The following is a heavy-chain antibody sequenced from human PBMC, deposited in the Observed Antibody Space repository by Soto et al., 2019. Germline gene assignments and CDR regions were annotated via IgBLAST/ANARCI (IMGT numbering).Heavy chain of an antibody. CDR1: GFTFTSYY. D-gene: IGHD6-19*01. CDR3: ERATVAVAGPGWDD. V-gene: IGHV1-2*04. CDR2: VSPNSGAT. J-gene: IGHJ4*02. Sequence: ASVKVSCKASGFTFTSYYIHWVRQAPGQGLEWMGWVSPNSGATNYAQNFQGWVTMTRDTSINTAYMELSRLKSDDTAVYYCERATVAVAGPGWDDWGQGTLVTVSS.